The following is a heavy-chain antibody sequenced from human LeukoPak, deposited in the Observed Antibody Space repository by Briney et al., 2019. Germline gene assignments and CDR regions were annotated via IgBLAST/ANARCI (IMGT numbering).Heavy chain of an antibody. CDR1: GFTFSSYA. J-gene: IGHJ4*02. V-gene: IGHV3-23*01. CDR3: TKLRFLEWSPFDY. Sequence: PGGSLRLSCAASGFTFSSYAMSWVRQAPGKGLEWVSAISGSGGSTYYADSVKGRFTISRDNSKNTLYLQMNSLKTEDTAVYYCTKLRFLEWSPFDYWGQGTLVTVSS. CDR2: ISGSGGST. D-gene: IGHD3-3*01.